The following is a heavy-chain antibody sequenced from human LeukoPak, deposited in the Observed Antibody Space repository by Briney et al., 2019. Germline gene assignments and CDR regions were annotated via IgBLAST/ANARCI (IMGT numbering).Heavy chain of an antibody. J-gene: IGHJ4*02. Sequence: ASVKVSCKASGYTFTGYYMHWVRQAPGRGLEWMGWINPNSGGTNYAQKFQGRVTMTRDTSISTAYMELSRLRSDDTAVYYCARDREPKTYYYDSSSYPYFDYWGKGTLVTVS. V-gene: IGHV1-2*02. CDR1: GYTFTGYY. CDR2: INPNSGGT. D-gene: IGHD3-22*01. CDR3: ARDREPKTYYYDSSSYPYFDY.